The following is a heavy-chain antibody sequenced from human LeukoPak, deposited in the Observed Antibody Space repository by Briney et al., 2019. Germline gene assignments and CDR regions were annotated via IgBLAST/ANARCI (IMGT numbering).Heavy chain of an antibody. CDR1: GVSISGTNYY. D-gene: IGHD3-22*01. CDR2: VYYSGST. Sequence: SETLSLTCNVVSGVSISGTNYYWGWIRQPPGKGLEWIGSVYYSGSTNYNPSLKSRVTISVDTSKNQFSLKLSSVTAADTAVYYCARSGGIYYYDSSGYYDYWGQGTLVTVSS. V-gene: IGHV4-39*07. J-gene: IGHJ4*02. CDR3: ARSGGIYYYDSSGYYDY.